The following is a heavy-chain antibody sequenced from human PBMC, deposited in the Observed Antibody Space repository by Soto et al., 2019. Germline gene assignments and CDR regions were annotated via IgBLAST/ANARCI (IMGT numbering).Heavy chain of an antibody. V-gene: IGHV3-23*01. D-gene: IGHD2-8*02. J-gene: IGHJ3*01. CDR1: GFPCGSYD. Sequence: GSLRLSCAASGFPCGSYDMTWVRQAPGKGLEWVSTILVDGRAFYVDSVKGRFTISRDNSRNTVYLQMNSLTAGDTALYYCAKATATGGGAFDFCGQGTMVTVSS. CDR2: ILVDGRA. CDR3: AKATATGGGAFDF.